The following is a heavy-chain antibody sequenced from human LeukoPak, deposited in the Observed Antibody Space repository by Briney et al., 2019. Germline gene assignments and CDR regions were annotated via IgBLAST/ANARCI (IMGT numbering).Heavy chain of an antibody. CDR2: FSSSSSTI. CDR3: ARARRYRSSWYHDY. V-gene: IGHV3-48*02. D-gene: IGHD6-13*01. Sequence: HSRGSLRLSCAASGFSFSTYTMNWVRQAPGKGLDWVSYFSSSSSTIYYADSVKGRFTISRDNANNSLYLQMNSLRDEDTAVYYCARARRYRSSWYHDYWGQGSLVTVSS. CDR1: GFSFSTYT. J-gene: IGHJ4*02.